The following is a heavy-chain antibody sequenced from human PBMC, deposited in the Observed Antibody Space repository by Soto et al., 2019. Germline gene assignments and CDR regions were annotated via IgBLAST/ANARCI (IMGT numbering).Heavy chain of an antibody. D-gene: IGHD3-10*01. CDR1: GGTFSSYA. V-gene: IGHV1-69*01. CDR3: ASRITMVRGGEYYYGMDV. Sequence: QVQLVQSGAEVKKPGSSVKVSCKASGGTFSSYAISWVRQAPGQGLEWMGGIIPIFGTANYAQKFQGRVTITADESTSTAYMELSSLRSEDTAVYYCASRITMVRGGEYYYGMDVWGQGTTVTASS. CDR2: IIPIFGTA. J-gene: IGHJ6*02.